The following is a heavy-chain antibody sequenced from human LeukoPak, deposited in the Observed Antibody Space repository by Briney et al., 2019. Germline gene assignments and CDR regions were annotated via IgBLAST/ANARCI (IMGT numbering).Heavy chain of an antibody. V-gene: IGHV1-18*04. J-gene: IGHJ4*02. CDR2: ISAYKGNT. Sequence: ASLKVSCKPPGYTPTADIMHSVRQAPEQGRERMAWISAYKGNTNYAQKLQGRITMTTDTSTSTAYMELRSLRSDDTAVYYCAREEHIAARPLAFDYWGQGALVTVSS. CDR1: GYTPTADI. CDR3: AREEHIAARPLAFDY. D-gene: IGHD6-6*01.